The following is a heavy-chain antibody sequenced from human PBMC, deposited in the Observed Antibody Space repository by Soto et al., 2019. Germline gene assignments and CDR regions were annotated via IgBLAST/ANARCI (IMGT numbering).Heavy chain of an antibody. CDR2: LYPTGKT. Sequence: QLQMQESGSGLVKPSQTLSLTCTVSGGYISSGGYSWSWIRQTQGMGLEWIGYLYPTGKTYYNPSLKKRATLSIDTSQNQFSLQLTSVTAADTAVYFCARAPPGPAPRWGVWGHGTTVTVSS. CDR1: GGYISSGGYS. CDR3: ARAPPGPAPRWGV. V-gene: IGHV4-30-2*01. D-gene: IGHD3-16*01. J-gene: IGHJ6*02.